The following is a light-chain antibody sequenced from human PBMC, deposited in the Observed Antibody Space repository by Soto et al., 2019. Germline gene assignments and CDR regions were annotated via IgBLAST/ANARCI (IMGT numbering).Light chain of an antibody. CDR2: GAS. V-gene: IGKV3-20*01. CDR3: QQYGSSALT. CDR1: QSVSSIY. J-gene: IGKJ4*01. Sequence: EIVLTQSPGTLSLSPGERATLSCRASQSVSSIYLAWYQQKPGQAPRLLIYGASSRPTGIPDRFSGSGSGIDFTLTISRLEPEDFAVYYCQQYGSSALTFGGGTKVDIK.